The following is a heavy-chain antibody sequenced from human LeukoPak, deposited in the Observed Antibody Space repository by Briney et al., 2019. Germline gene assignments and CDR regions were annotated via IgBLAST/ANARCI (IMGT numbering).Heavy chain of an antibody. CDR3: ATLTIAVAGQD. V-gene: IGHV4-34*01. D-gene: IGHD6-19*01. J-gene: IGHJ4*02. CDR2: INHSGST. CDR1: GGSFSGCY. Sequence: SETLSLTCAVYGGSFSGCYWSWIRQPPGKGLEWIGEINHSGSTNYNPSLKSRVTISVDTSKNQFSLKLSSVTAADTAVYYCATLTIAVAGQDWGQGTLVTVSS.